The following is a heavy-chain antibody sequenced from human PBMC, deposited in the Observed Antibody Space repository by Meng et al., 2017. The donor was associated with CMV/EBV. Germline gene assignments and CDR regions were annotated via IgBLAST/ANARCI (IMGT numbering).Heavy chain of an antibody. V-gene: IGHV4-39*01. D-gene: IGHD6-13*01. CDR1: TFSSYW. J-gene: IGHJ4*02. CDR2: IYYSGST. CDR3: AEYGYSSR. Sequence: TFSSYWMSWIRQPPGKGLEWIGSIYYSGSTYYNPSLKSRVTISVDTSKNQFSLKLSSVTAADTAVYYCAEYGYSSRWGQGTLVTVSS.